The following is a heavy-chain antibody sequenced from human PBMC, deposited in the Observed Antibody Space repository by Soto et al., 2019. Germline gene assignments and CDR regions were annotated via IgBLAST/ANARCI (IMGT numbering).Heavy chain of an antibody. CDR2: IYHTGNT. CDR1: GGSISDDSY. V-gene: IGHV4-30-4*01. CDR3: ARDEYQLLSSVSWFDS. D-gene: IGHD2-2*01. J-gene: IGHJ5*01. Sequence: PSETLSLTCTVSGGSISDDSYWSWIRQTPGKSLEWIGYIYHTGNTYYNPSLRSRVSISVDKSKSQFSLKLISVTAADTAVYFCARDEYQLLSSVSWFDSWGQGTLVTVS.